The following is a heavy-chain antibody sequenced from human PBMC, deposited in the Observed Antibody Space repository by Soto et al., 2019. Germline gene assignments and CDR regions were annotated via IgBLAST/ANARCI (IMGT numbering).Heavy chain of an antibody. D-gene: IGHD6-13*01. CDR3: ARERPDGSRLDP. Sequence: QVQLQESGPGLVKPSQTLSLTCTVSGGSISSGDYYWSWIRQPPGKGLEWIGYIYYSGSTYYNPYLTSRVXXXVXASKNQSSLKLSSVTAADTAVYYCARERPDGSRLDPWGQGTLVTVSS. J-gene: IGHJ5*02. CDR2: IYYSGST. CDR1: GGSISSGDYY. V-gene: IGHV4-30-4*01.